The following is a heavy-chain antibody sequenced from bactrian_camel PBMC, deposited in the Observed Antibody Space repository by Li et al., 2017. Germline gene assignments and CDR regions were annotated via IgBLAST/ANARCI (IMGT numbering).Heavy chain of an antibody. J-gene: IGHJ4*01. V-gene: IGHV3S40*01. CDR2: IHSAGHYT. Sequence: EVQLVESGGGSVQAGGSLRLSCVASGYTLPMNMGWFRRLPGQEREGVATIHSAGHYTRYLDSVKGRFTLSQDNAKKTVYLQMDSLKPEDTATYYCAADRDVNIPPSLALDSSRYNNWGQGTQVTVS. D-gene: IGHD8*01. CDR1: GYTLPMN. CDR3: AADRDVNIPPSLALDSSRYNN.